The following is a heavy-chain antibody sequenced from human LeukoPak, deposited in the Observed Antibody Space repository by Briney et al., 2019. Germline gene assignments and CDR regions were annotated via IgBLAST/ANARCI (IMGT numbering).Heavy chain of an antibody. D-gene: IGHD4-17*01. CDR2: INTDGSST. CDR3: VRVLATTVDF. CDR1: GFTFSNYW. Sequence: GGALRLSCAASGFTFSNYWRYWVRQAPGKGLAWVSRINTDGSSTSYADSVKGRFTISRDNAKNTLDLQMNSLRAEDTALYYCVRVLATTVDFWGQGTLVTVSS. V-gene: IGHV3-74*01. J-gene: IGHJ4*02.